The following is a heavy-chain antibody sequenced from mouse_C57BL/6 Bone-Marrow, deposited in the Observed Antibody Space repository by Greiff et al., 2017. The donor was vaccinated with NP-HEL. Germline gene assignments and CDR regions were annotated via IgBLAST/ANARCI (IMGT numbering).Heavy chain of an antibody. CDR1: GYTFTSYW. D-gene: IGHD2-4*01. CDR3: ARSGGGLRYFDY. CDR2: IDPSDSET. V-gene: IGHV1-52*01. Sequence: VQLQQPGAELVRPGSSVKLSCKASGYTFTSYWMHWVKQRPIQGLEWIGNIDPSDSETHYNQKFKDKATLTVDKSSSTAYMQLSSLTSEDSAVYYCARSGGGLRYFDYWGQGTTLTVSS. J-gene: IGHJ2*01.